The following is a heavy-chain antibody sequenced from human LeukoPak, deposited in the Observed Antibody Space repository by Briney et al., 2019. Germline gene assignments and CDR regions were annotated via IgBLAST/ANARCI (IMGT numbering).Heavy chain of an antibody. J-gene: IGHJ4*02. Sequence: PSETLSLTCAVYGGSFSGYYWSWIRQPPGKGLEWIGEINHSGSTNYNPSLKSRVTISVDTSKNQFSLKPSSVTAADTAVYYCARGSGSGSSSDFDYWGQGTLVTVSS. CDR3: ARGSGSGSSSDFDY. CDR2: INHSGST. V-gene: IGHV4-34*01. D-gene: IGHD5-18*01. CDR1: GGSFSGYY.